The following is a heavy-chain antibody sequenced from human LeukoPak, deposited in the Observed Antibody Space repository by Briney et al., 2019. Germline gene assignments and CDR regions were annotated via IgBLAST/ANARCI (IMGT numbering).Heavy chain of an antibody. CDR2: INHSGST. CDR3: ARVGVRGVIKVFDY. V-gene: IGHV4-34*01. J-gene: IGHJ4*02. Sequence: SETLSLTCAVYGGSFSGYYRSWIRQPPGKGLEWIGEINHSGSTNYDPSLKSRVTISVDTSKNQFSLKLSSVTAADTAVYYCARVGVRGVIKVFDYWGQGTLVTVSS. D-gene: IGHD3-10*01. CDR1: GGSFSGYY.